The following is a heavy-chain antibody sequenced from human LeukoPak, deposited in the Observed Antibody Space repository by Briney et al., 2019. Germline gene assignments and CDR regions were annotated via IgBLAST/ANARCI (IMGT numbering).Heavy chain of an antibody. J-gene: IGHJ6*03. CDR3: ARDPGYYYDSSGRYYYYYYMDV. V-gene: IGHV1-2*02. D-gene: IGHD3-22*01. Sequence: ASVKVSCKASGYTFTDYYMHWVRQAPGQGLEWMGWINSKSGGTNYAQKFQGRVTMTRDTSISTAYMELSRLRSDDTAVYYCARDPGYYYDSSGRYYYYYYMDVWGKGTTVTVSS. CDR1: GYTFTDYY. CDR2: INSKSGGT.